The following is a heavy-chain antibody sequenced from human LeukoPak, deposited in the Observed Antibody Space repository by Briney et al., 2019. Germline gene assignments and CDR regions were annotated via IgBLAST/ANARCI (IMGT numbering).Heavy chain of an antibody. D-gene: IGHD1-26*01. CDR3: ARVRSGSYRGSDAFDI. Sequence: GGSLRLSCAASGFTFSSYSMTWVRQAPGKGLEWVSYISSSSSTIYYADSVKGRFTISRDNAKNSLYLQMNSLRAEDTAVYYCARVRSGSYRGSDAFDIWGQGTMVTVSS. CDR2: ISSSSSTI. J-gene: IGHJ3*02. V-gene: IGHV3-48*01. CDR1: GFTFSSYS.